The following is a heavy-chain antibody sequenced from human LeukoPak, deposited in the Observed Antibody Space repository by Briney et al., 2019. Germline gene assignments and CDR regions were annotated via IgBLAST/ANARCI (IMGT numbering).Heavy chain of an antibody. J-gene: IGHJ4*02. D-gene: IGHD4-17*01. CDR2: IIPIFGTA. Sequence: ASVKVSCKASGGXFSSYAISWVRQAPGQGLEWMGGIIPIFGTANYAQKFQGRVTITADESTSTAYMELSSLRSEDTAVYYCAREPTVTNGGGNFFDYWGQGTLVTVSS. CDR1: GGXFSSYA. CDR3: AREPTVTNGGGNFFDY. V-gene: IGHV1-69*13.